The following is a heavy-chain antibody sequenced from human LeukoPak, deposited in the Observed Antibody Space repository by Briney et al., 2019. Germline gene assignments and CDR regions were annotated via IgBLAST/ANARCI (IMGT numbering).Heavy chain of an antibody. Sequence: SETLSLTCFVSGYPINIDYSWGWIRQSPGKGLEWIGVISPKGITYYNPSLRGRVSISPDTSKNQFSLRLSSMTATDAAMYYCARVPGVYFDFSIGFGSGWFDPWGQGILVTVSS. CDR2: ISPKGIT. J-gene: IGHJ5*02. V-gene: IGHV4-38-2*02. D-gene: IGHD3-3*01. CDR1: GYPINIDYS. CDR3: ARVPGVYFDFSIGFGSGWFDP.